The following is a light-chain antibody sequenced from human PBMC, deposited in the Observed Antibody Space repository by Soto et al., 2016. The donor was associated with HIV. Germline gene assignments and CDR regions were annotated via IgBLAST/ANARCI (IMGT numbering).Light chain of an antibody. CDR2: DDS. V-gene: IGLV3-21*03. J-gene: IGLJ3*02. CDR1: NIGSKS. CDR3: QVWDSSSDHWV. Sequence: SYELTQPPSVSVAPGKTARFTCGGNNIGSKSVHWYQQKPGQAPVLVVYDDSDRPSGTPERFSGSNSGNTATLTISRVEAGDEADYYCQVWDSSSDHWVFGGGTKLTVL.